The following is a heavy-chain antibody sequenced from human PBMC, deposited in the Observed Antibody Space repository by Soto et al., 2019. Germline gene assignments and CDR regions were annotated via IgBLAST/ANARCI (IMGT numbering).Heavy chain of an antibody. D-gene: IGHD3-3*01. Sequence: GASVKVSCKASGYTFTSYDINWVRQATGQGLEWMGWMNSNSGNTGYAQKFQGRVTMTRNTSISTAYMELSSLRSEDTAVYYCARGARDFWSGYYVVYGMDVWGQGTTVTVSS. CDR3: ARGARDFWSGYYVVYGMDV. J-gene: IGHJ6*02. CDR2: MNSNSGNT. V-gene: IGHV1-8*01. CDR1: GYTFTSYD.